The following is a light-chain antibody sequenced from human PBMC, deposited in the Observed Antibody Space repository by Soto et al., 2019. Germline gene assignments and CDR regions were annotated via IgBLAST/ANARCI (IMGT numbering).Light chain of an antibody. CDR3: QQFSDWPRT. Sequence: EILMTQSPATLSVSPGERATLSCRASQSVGSNLAWFQQKPGQAPRFLIYGASTRATGTPARFSGSGSGTEFTLTISSLQSEDFAIYYCQQFSDWPRTFGQGTKVEI. CDR2: GAS. V-gene: IGKV3-15*01. J-gene: IGKJ1*01. CDR1: QSVGSN.